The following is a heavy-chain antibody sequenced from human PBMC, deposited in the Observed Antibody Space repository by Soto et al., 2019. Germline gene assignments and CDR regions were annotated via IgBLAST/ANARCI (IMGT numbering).Heavy chain of an antibody. CDR1: GFTFSSYW. Sequence: EVQLEESGGGLVQPGGSLRLSCAASGFTFSSYWMHWVRQAPGKGLVWVSRINSDGSSTSYADSVKGRFTISRDNAKNTLYLQMNSLRAEDTAVYYCAREGLGYCSGGSCYSGRFYYYGMDVWGQGTTVTVSS. V-gene: IGHV3-74*01. CDR3: AREGLGYCSGGSCYSGRFYYYGMDV. D-gene: IGHD2-15*01. J-gene: IGHJ6*02. CDR2: INSDGSST.